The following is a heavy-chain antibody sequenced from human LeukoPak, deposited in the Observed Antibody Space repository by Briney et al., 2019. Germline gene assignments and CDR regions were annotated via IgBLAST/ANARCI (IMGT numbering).Heavy chain of an antibody. CDR2: IYPGDSDT. J-gene: IGHJ6*02. CDR3: ARPGYGPGYYYGMDV. Sequence: GESLKISCKGSGYSFTSYRIGWVRQMPGKGLEWMGIIYPGDSDTRYSPSFQGQVTISADKSISTAYLQWSSLKASDTAMYYCARPGYGPGYYYGMDVWGQGTTVTVSS. D-gene: IGHD2-15*01. V-gene: IGHV5-51*01. CDR1: GYSFTSYR.